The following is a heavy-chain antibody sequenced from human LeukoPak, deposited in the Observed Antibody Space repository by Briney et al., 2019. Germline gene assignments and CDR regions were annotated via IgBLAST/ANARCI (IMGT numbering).Heavy chain of an antibody. CDR3: AKDMVVAATGALVDYGMDV. J-gene: IGHJ6*02. V-gene: IGHV3-23*01. CDR2: ISGSGSST. D-gene: IGHD2-15*01. CDR1: GFTFSSYA. Sequence: PGGSLRLSCAASGFTFSSYAMNWVRQAPGKGLEWVSAISGSGSSTYYADSVKGRFTISRGNSKNTLYLQMNSLRAEDTAVYYCAKDMVVAATGALVDYGMDVWGQGTTVTVSS.